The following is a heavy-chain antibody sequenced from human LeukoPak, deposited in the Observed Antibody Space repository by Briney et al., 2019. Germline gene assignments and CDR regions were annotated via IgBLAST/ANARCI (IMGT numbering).Heavy chain of an antibody. D-gene: IGHD3-22*01. CDR1: GYTFTGYY. V-gene: IGHV1-2*02. J-gene: IGHJ6*03. Sequence: GASVKVSCKASGYTFTGYYMHWVRQAPGQGLEWMGWINPNSGGTNYAQKFQGRVTMTRDTSISTAYMELSRLRSDDTAVYYCARGSVITMIVVPENYYMDVWGKGTTVTVSS. CDR3: ARGSVITMIVVPENYYMDV. CDR2: INPNSGGT.